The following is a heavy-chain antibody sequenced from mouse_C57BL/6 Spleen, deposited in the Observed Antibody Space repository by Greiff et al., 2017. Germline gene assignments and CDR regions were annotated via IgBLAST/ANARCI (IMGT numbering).Heavy chain of an antibody. J-gene: IGHJ4*01. CDR1: GFTFSSYA. CDR3: ARDGYFFMDY. Sequence: EVMLVESGGGLVKPGGSLKLSCAASGFTFSSYAMSWVRQTPEKRLEWVATISDGGSYTYYPDNVKGRFTISRDNAKNNLYLQMSHLKSEDTAMYYCARDGYFFMDYWGQGTSVTVSS. CDR2: ISDGGSYT. D-gene: IGHD2-3*01. V-gene: IGHV5-4*01.